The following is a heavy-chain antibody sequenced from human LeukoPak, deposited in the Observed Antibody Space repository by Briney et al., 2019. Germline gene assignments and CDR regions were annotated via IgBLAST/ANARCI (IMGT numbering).Heavy chain of an antibody. Sequence: SETLSLTCAVSGYSISSGYYWGWIRQPPGKGLEWIGSIYHSGSTYYNPSLKSRVTISVDTSKNQFSLKLSSVTAADTAVYYCARKVPAAPQGSHWSDPWGQGTLVTVSS. V-gene: IGHV4-38-2*01. D-gene: IGHD2-2*01. J-gene: IGHJ5*02. CDR2: IYHSGST. CDR3: ARKVPAAPQGSHWSDP. CDR1: GYSISSGYY.